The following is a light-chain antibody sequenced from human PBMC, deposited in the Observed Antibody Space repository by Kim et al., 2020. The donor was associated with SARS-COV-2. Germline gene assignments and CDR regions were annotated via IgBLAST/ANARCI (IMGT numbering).Light chain of an antibody. J-gene: IGKJ2*01. Sequence: ETVMTQSPATLSVSPGERATLSCRASQSVSSNLAWYQQRPGQSPRLLIYGASTRATGVPARFSGSGSGTEFTLTISSLQSEDFALYYCQQYNNWPYTFGQGTKLEI. CDR2: GAS. CDR3: QQYNNWPYT. V-gene: IGKV3-15*01. CDR1: QSVSSN.